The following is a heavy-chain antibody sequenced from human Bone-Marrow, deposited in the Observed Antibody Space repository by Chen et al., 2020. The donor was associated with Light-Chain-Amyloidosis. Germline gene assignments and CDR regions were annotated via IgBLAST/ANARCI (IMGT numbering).Heavy chain of an antibody. J-gene: IGHJ4*02. D-gene: IGHD3-10*01. V-gene: IGHV3-30*03. Sequence: VESGGGVVQPGRSLRLSWAASGFPFSSYAMYWVRQAPGKGLEWLAFISYDGSRVSYAGSLKGRFTISRDQSKRKLYLQMNSLGPEDTALYYCARERDGRGLDYWGQGTLVSVST. CDR3: ARERDGRGLDY. CDR1: GFPFSSYA. CDR2: ISYDGSRV.